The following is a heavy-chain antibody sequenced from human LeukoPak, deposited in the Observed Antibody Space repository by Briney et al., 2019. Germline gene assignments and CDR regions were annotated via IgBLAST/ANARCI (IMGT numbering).Heavy chain of an antibody. CDR2: INHSGST. J-gene: IGHJ5*02. CDR3: ARGLSRAYYYGSGSYANWFDP. V-gene: IGHV4-34*01. D-gene: IGHD3-10*01. Sequence: PSETLSLTCAVYGGSFSGYYWSWIRQPPGKGLEWIGEINHSGSTNYNPSLKSRVTIPVDTSKNQFSLKLSSVTAADTAVYYCARGLSRAYYYGSGSYANWFDPWGQGTLVTVSS. CDR1: GGSFSGYY.